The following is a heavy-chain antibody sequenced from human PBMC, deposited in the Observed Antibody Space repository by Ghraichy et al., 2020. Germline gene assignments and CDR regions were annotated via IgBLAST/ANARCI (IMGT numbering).Heavy chain of an antibody. CDR1: GGSFSGYY. CDR3: ARGPRWYSSSSRRSYYYGMDV. Sequence: SETLSLTCAVYGGSFSGYYWSWIRQPPGKGLEWIGEIKHSGSTNYNPSLKSRVTISVDTSKNQFSLKLSSVTAADTAVYYCARGPRWYSSSSRRSYYYGMDVWGQGTTVTVSS. CDR2: IKHSGST. V-gene: IGHV4-34*01. J-gene: IGHJ6*02. D-gene: IGHD6-6*01.